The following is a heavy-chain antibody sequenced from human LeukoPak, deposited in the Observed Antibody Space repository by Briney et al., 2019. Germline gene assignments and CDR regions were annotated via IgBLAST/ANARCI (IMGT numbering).Heavy chain of an antibody. CDR3: ARAGSIAVPLI. CDR2: INHSGST. J-gene: IGHJ3*02. V-gene: IGHV4-34*01. Sequence: SETLSLTCAVYGGSFSGYYWSWIRQPPGKGLEWIGEINHSGSTNYNPSLKSRVTISVDTSKNQFSLKLSSVTAADTAVHYCARAGSIAVPLIWGQGTMVTVSS. D-gene: IGHD6-19*01. CDR1: GGSFSGYY.